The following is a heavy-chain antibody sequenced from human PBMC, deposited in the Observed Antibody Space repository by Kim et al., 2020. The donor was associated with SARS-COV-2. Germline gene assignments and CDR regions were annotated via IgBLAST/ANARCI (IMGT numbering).Heavy chain of an antibody. V-gene: IGHV4-61*01. CDR3: ARGTYYYGSGIEY. J-gene: IGHJ4*02. CDR2: IYYSGST. CDR1: GGSVSSGSYY. D-gene: IGHD3-10*01. Sequence: SETLSLTCTVSGGSVSSGSYYWSWIRQPPGKGLEWIGYIYYSGSTNYNPSLKSRVTISVDTSKNQFSLKLSSVTAADTAVYYCARGTYYYGSGIEYWGQGTLVTVSS.